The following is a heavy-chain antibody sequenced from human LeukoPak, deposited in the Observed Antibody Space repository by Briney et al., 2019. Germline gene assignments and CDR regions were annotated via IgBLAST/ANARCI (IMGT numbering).Heavy chain of an antibody. CDR3: ARDVVDIVVVPAAAFDYYGMDV. Sequence: GRSLRLSSAASGFTFSSYAMHWVRQAPGKGLEWVAVISYDGSNKYYAASVKGRFTISRDNSKNTLYLQMNSLRAEDTAVYYCARDVVDIVVVPAAAFDYYGMDVWGQGTTVTVSS. J-gene: IGHJ6*02. V-gene: IGHV3-30-3*01. D-gene: IGHD2-2*03. CDR1: GFTFSSYA. CDR2: ISYDGSNK.